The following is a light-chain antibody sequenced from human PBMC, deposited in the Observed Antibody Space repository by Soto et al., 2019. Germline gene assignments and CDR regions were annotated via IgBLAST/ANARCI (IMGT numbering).Light chain of an antibody. Sequence: DIVMTQSPLSLPVTPGEPASISCRSSQSLLHRNGYNYLDWYLQKPGQSPQLLIYLGSNRASGVPDRFSGSGRGTDFTLKISRVEAEDVGVYYCMQALQTPLFTFGPGTKVDIK. CDR1: QSLLHRNGYNY. CDR3: MQALQTPLFT. J-gene: IGKJ3*01. V-gene: IGKV2-28*01. CDR2: LGS.